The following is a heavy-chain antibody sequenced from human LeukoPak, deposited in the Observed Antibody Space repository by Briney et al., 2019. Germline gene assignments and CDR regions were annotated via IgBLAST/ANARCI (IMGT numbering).Heavy chain of an antibody. V-gene: IGHV1-2*02. D-gene: IGHD6-13*01. CDR3: ARDPAAAGVFDY. Sequence: ASVKVSCKAFGYTFTCYYMHWVRQAPGQGLEWMGWINPNSGGTNYAQKFQGRVTMTRDTSISTAYMELSRLRSDDTAVYYCARDPAAAGVFDYWGQGTLVTVSS. CDR1: GYTFTCYY. J-gene: IGHJ4*02. CDR2: INPNSGGT.